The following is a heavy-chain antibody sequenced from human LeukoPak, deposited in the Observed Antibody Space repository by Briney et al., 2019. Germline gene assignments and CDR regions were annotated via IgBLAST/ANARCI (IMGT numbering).Heavy chain of an antibody. CDR1: GFTFDDYA. CDR2: ISWNSGSI. J-gene: IGHJ4*02. CDR3: AKGSGYSSSWEDY. V-gene: IGHV3-9*01. D-gene: IGHD6-13*01. Sequence: GGSLRLSCAASGFTFDDYAMHWVRQAPGKGLEWVSGISWNSGSIGYADSVKGRFTISRDSAKNSLYLQMNSLRAEDTALYYCAKGSGYSSSWEDYWGQGTLVTVSS.